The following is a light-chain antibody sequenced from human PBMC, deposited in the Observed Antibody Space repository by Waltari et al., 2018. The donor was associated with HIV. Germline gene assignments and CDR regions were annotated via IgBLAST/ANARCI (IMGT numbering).Light chain of an antibody. CDR1: SSDVGRYDY. CDR2: EFN. V-gene: IGLV2-8*01. J-gene: IGLJ2*01. Sequence: QSALTQPPSASGSLGQSVTISCTGSSSDVGRYDYVSWYQQHPGKAPKLLIFEFNKRPAGVPDRFSGSKSGDTASLTVSGLQADDEAEDSCSSYAGINPVIFGGGTTLTVL. CDR3: SSYAGINPVI.